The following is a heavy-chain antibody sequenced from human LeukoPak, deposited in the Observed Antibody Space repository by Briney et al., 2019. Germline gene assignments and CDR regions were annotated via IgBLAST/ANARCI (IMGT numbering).Heavy chain of an antibody. J-gene: IGHJ4*02. V-gene: IGHV1-2*02. D-gene: IGHD7-27*01. CDR2: INPKTGGT. Sequence: GASVKVSCKASGYTFTDFHMHWVRQAPGQGPEWMGWINPKTGGTNYAQRFQGRVTMTRDTSISTVYVELSRLRFDDAAVYFCARDVRTGDFDYWGQGTLVAVSS. CDR1: GYTFTDFH. CDR3: ARDVRTGDFDY.